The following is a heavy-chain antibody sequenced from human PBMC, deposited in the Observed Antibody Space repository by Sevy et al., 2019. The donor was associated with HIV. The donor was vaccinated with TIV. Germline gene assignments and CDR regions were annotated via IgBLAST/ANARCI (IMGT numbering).Heavy chain of an antibody. J-gene: IGHJ1*01. V-gene: IGHV3-23*01. CDR3: ARDGLYGGNFEYFQH. CDR1: GFTFSNYA. CDR2: ITGSSTTI. D-gene: IGHD4-17*01. Sequence: GSLRLSCAASGFTFSNYALTWVRQAPGKGLDWVSSITGSSTTIYCADSVKGRFTVSRDNSNNTLYLHINSLRAEDTAVYYCARDGLYGGNFEYFQHWGQGTLVTVSS.